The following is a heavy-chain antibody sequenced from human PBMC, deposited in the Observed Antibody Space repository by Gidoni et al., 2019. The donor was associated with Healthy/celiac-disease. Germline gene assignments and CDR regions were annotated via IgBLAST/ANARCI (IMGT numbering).Heavy chain of an antibody. CDR1: GYTFTSYD. J-gene: IGHJ6*02. CDR3: ARGPGDYYDSSGYYYNYGMDV. V-gene: IGHV1-8*01. CDR2: MNPNSGNT. Sequence: QVQLVQSGAEVKQPGASVKVSCKASGYTFTSYDIHWVRQATGQGLEWMGWMNPNSGNTGYAQKFQGRVTMTRNTSISTAYMELSSLRSEDTAVYYCARGPGDYYDSSGYYYNYGMDVWGQGTTVTVSS. D-gene: IGHD3-22*01.